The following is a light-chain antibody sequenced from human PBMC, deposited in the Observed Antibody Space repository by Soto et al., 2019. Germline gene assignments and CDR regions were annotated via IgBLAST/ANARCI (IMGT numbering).Light chain of an antibody. CDR1: NSDVGSYNF. CDR3: CSYGGSSTYV. J-gene: IGLJ1*01. CDR2: EGS. V-gene: IGLV2-23*01. Sequence: QSVLTQPASVSGSPGQSITISCTGTNSDVGSYNFVSWFQQHPGKAPKVMIYEGSKRPSGVSNRFSGSKSGNTASLTISGLQAEDEADYYCCSYGGSSTYVFGSGTKLTVL.